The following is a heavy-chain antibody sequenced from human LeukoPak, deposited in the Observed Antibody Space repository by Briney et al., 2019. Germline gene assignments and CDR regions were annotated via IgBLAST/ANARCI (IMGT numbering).Heavy chain of an antibody. D-gene: IGHD1-14*01. CDR2: IKSKTDGGAT. CDR3: TTYIPAYF. Sequence: GGSLRLSCAASGFTFSDAWMSWVRQAPGKGLEWVGRIKSKTDGGATDYAAPVKGSFTISKDDSKKTLYLQMNSLKTEDTGVYYCTTYIPAYFGGQGTLVTVSS. V-gene: IGHV3-15*01. CDR1: GFTFSDAW. J-gene: IGHJ4*02.